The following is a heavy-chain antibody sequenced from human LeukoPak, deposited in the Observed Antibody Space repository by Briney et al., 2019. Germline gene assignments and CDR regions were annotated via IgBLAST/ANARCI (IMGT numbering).Heavy chain of an antibody. J-gene: IGHJ4*02. CDR1: GFTFSSYA. V-gene: IGHV3-23*01. CDR2: VSTGGGST. Sequence: GGSLRLSCAASGFTFSSYAITWVRQAPGKGLEWVSTVSTGGGSTYYADSVKGRFTISRDNSKNTLYLQMNSLRAEDTAVYYCAKVEGGYRYGQDWGQGTLVTVSS. CDR3: AKVEGGYRYGQD. D-gene: IGHD5-18*01.